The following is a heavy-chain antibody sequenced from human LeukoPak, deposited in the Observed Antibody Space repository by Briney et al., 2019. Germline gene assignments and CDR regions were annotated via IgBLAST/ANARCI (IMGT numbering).Heavy chain of an antibody. CDR3: ARVSSYQAARLDY. Sequence: SETLSLTCTVSGGSVSSGSYYWSWIRQPPGKGLEWIGYIYYSGSTSYNPSLKSRVTISVDTSKNQFSLKLSSVTAADTAVYYCARVSSYQAARLDYWGQGTLVTVSS. V-gene: IGHV4-61*01. J-gene: IGHJ4*02. CDR2: IYYSGST. CDR1: GGSVSSGSYY. D-gene: IGHD6-6*01.